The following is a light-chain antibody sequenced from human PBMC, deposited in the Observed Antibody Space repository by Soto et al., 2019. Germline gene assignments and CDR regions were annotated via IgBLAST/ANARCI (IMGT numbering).Light chain of an antibody. CDR1: QNIDSY. CDR3: QQSYSLPRT. V-gene: IGKV1-39*01. CDR2: AAS. Sequence: DIQMTQSPSSLSASLGDRVTITCRTSQNIDSYLNWYQQKPGKAPKLLIYAASSLQSGVPSRFSGSGSGTDVTLTISSLQPEDFATYYCQQSYSLPRTFGQGTKVEIK. J-gene: IGKJ1*01.